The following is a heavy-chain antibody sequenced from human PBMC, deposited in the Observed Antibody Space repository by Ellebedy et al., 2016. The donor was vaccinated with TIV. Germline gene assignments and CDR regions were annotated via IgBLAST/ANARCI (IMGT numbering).Heavy chain of an antibody. D-gene: IGHD2-21*02. CDR1: GFTFSSYS. CDR3: ARDEYCGGDCYIRANY. J-gene: IGHJ4*02. CDR2: ISSSSSYI. Sequence: GESLKISCAASGFTFSSYSMNWVRQAPGKGLEWVSSISSSSSYIYYADSVKGRFTISRDNAKNSLYLQMNSLRAEDTAVYYCARDEYCGGDCYIRANYWGQGTLVTVSS. V-gene: IGHV3-21*01.